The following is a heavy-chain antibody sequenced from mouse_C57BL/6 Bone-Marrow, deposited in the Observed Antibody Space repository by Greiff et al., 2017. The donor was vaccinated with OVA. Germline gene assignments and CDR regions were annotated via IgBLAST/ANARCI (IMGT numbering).Heavy chain of an antibody. CDR3: ARSGFITTVVGYFDY. CDR1: GYTFTSYW. J-gene: IGHJ2*01. Sequence: QVQLQQSGAELVKPGASVKLSCKASGYTFTSYWMHWVKQRPGRGLEWIGRIDPNSGGTKYNEKFKSKATLTVDKPSSTAYMQLSSLTSEDSAVYYCARSGFITTVVGYFDYWGQGTTLTVSS. V-gene: IGHV1-72*01. D-gene: IGHD1-1*01. CDR2: IDPNSGGT.